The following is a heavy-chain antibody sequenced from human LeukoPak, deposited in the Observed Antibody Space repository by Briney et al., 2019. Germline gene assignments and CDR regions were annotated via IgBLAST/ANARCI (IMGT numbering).Heavy chain of an antibody. V-gene: IGHV3-48*04. D-gene: IGHD6-13*01. Sequence: GGSLRLSCAASGFTFSSYAMDWVRQAPGKGLEWVSGISSSGSTIYYADSVKGRFTISRDNAKNSLYLQMNSLRAEDTAVYYCARDGGGVSAAGTLDYWGQGTLVTVSS. CDR3: ARDGGGVSAAGTLDY. J-gene: IGHJ4*02. CDR1: GFTFSSYA. CDR2: ISSSGSTI.